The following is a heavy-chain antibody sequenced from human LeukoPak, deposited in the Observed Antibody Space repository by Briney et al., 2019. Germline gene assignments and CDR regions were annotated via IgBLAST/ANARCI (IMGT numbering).Heavy chain of an antibody. V-gene: IGHV1-8*01. CDR1: GCTFTSYD. CDR2: MNPNSANT. D-gene: IGHD6-13*01. CDR3: ARGPPESSNSDY. J-gene: IGHJ4*02. Sequence: ASVKVSCKASGCTFTSYDINWVRQAPGQGLEWMGWMNPNSANTGYAQKFQGRVTMTRNTSISTAYMELSSLRSEDTAVYYCARGPPESSNSDYWGQGTLVTVSS.